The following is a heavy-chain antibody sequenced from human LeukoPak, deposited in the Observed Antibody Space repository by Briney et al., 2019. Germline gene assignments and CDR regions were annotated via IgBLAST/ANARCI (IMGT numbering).Heavy chain of an antibody. V-gene: IGHV3-48*03. CDR3: AKDRSVAVAASYYMDV. J-gene: IGHJ6*03. CDR1: GFTFSSYE. CDR2: ISSSGSTI. D-gene: IGHD6-19*01. Sequence: GGSLRLSCAASGFTFSSYEMNWVRPAPGKGLEWVSYISSSGSTIYYADSVKGRFTISRDNSKNTLYLQMNSLRAEDTAVYYCAKDRSVAVAASYYMDVWGKGTTVTISS.